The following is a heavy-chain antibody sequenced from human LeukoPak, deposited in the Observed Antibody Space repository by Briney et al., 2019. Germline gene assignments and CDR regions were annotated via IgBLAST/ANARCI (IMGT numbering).Heavy chain of an antibody. D-gene: IGHD6-6*01. J-gene: IGHJ3*02. Sequence: GASVKVSCKASGYTFTGYYMHWVRQAPGQGLEWMGWINPNSGGTNYAQKFQGGVTMTRDTSISTAYMELSRLRSDDTAVYYCASRVGIAARHDAFDIWGQGTMVTVSS. CDR2: INPNSGGT. CDR1: GYTFTGYY. CDR3: ASRVGIAARHDAFDI. V-gene: IGHV1-2*02.